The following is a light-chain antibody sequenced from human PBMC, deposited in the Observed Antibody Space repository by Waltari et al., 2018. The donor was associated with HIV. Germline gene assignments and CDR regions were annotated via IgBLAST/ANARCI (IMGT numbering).Light chain of an antibody. Sequence: EIVLTQTPLSSPVTLGQPASISCRSSQSLLHSDGTTYLSWLHQRPGQPPRRLIYKVSQRVSGVPDRFSGSGAGTEFTLEITRVEADDVGIYYCMQATQYPRLTFGGGTKVEIK. CDR3: MQATQYPRLT. V-gene: IGKV2-24*01. CDR2: KVS. CDR1: QSLLHSDGTTY. J-gene: IGKJ4*01.